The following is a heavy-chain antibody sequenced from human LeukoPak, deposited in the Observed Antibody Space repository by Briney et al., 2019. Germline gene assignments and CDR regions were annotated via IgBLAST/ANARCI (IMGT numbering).Heavy chain of an antibody. D-gene: IGHD2-2*01. Sequence: PGGSLRLSCAASGSTFSSYGMHWVRQAPGKGLEWVAVIWYDGSNKYYADSVKGRFTISRDNSKNTLYLQMNSLRAEDTAVYYCARDESCSSTSCYQVYWGQGTLVTVSS. CDR1: GSTFSSYG. V-gene: IGHV3-33*01. J-gene: IGHJ4*02. CDR3: ARDESCSSTSCYQVY. CDR2: IWYDGSNK.